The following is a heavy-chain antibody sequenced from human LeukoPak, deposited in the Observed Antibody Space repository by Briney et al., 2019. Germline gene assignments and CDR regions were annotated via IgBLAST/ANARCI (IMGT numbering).Heavy chain of an antibody. CDR1: GGTFSSYA. CDR2: IIPILGIA. V-gene: IGHV1-69*04. Sequence: ASVKVSCKASGGTFSSYAISWVRQAPGQGLEWMGRIIPILGIANYAQKFQGRVTITADKSTSTAYMELSSLRSEDTAVYYCARDTGAGYTSDFDYWGQGTLVTVSS. D-gene: IGHD5-24*01. CDR3: ARDTGAGYTSDFDY. J-gene: IGHJ4*02.